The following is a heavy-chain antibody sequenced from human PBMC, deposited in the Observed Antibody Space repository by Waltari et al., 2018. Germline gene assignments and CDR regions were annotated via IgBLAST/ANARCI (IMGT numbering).Heavy chain of an antibody. CDR1: GFTFSSYS. Sequence: EVQLVESGGGLVKPGGSLRLSCAASGFTFSSYSMNWVRQAPGKGLECVSAIGTAGDTYYPGSVKGRFTIARENAKNSLYLQMNSLRAEDTAVYYCAKVYSRGYSDYWGQGTLVTVSS. CDR2: IGTAGDT. J-gene: IGHJ4*02. D-gene: IGHD6-25*01. CDR3: AKVYSRGYSDY. V-gene: IGHV3-13*01.